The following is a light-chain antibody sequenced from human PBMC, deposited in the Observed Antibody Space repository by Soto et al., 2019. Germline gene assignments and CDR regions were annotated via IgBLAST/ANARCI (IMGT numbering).Light chain of an antibody. V-gene: IGKV3-20*01. CDR2: GAS. CDR1: QSVSSSY. Sequence: EIVLTQSPGTLSLSPGARATLSCRASQSVSSSYLAWYQQKPGQAPRLLIYGASSRATGIPDRFSGSGSGTDFTLTISRLEPEDVAVYYCQQYGSSTYTFGQGTKLEIK. J-gene: IGKJ2*01. CDR3: QQYGSSTYT.